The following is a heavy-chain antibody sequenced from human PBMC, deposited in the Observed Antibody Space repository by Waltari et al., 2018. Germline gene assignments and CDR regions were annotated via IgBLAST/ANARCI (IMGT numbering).Heavy chain of an antibody. CDR1: GGTFSSYA. V-gene: IGHV1-69*01. D-gene: IGHD3-22*01. CDR3: AREGDYDSSGYYYYYGMDV. J-gene: IGHJ6*02. CDR2: IIPIFGTA. Sequence: QVQLVQSGAEVKKPGSSVKVSCKASGGTFSSYAISWVRQAPGQGLEWMGGIIPIFGTANYAQKFQGRVTITADESTSTAYMELSSLRSEDTAVYYCAREGDYDSSGYYYYYGMDVWGQGTTVTVSS.